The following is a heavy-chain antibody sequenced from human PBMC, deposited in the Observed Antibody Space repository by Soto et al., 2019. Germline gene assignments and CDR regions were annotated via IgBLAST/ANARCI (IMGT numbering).Heavy chain of an antibody. V-gene: IGHV4-31*11. CDR1: GGSISSGGYY. Sequence: PSATLPLTCAVSGGSISSGGYYWNWIRQHPGKGLEWIGYIYYIGSTYYNPSLKSRVTISLDTSKNQFSLKLSSVTAADTAVYYCARSVFPWGQGTLVTVSS. J-gene: IGHJ5*02. CDR3: ARSVFP. CDR2: IYYIGST.